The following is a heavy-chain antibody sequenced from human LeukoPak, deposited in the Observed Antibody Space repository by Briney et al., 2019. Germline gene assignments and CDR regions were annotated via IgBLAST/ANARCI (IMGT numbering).Heavy chain of an antibody. V-gene: IGHV4-38-2*02. CDR2: IYHSGST. D-gene: IGHD6-19*01. J-gene: IGHJ5*02. CDR1: GYSISSCYY. Sequence: PSETLSLTCTVSGYSISSCYYWGWLRHPPGKGLEWIGSIYHSGSTYYNPSLKRRVTISVDTSKNQFSLKQSSVTAADTAVYYCARDHSSGWYSDPWGQGTLVTVSS. CDR3: ARDHSSGWYSDP.